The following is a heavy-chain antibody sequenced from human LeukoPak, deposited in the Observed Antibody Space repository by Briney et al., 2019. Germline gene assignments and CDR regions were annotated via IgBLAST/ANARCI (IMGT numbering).Heavy chain of an antibody. D-gene: IGHD3-22*01. V-gene: IGHV4-59*01. Sequence: SETLSLTCTVSGGSISSYYWSWIRQPPGKALEWIGYIYYSGSTNYNPSLKSRVTISVDTSKNQFSLKLSSVTAADTAVYYCARAHHYYDSSGYYPNWFDPWGQGTLVTVSS. CDR2: IYYSGST. CDR1: GGSISSYY. J-gene: IGHJ5*02. CDR3: ARAHHYYDSSGYYPNWFDP.